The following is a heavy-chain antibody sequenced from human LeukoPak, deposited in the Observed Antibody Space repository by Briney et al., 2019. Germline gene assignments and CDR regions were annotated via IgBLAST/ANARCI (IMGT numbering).Heavy chain of an antibody. J-gene: IGHJ3*02. CDR2: INSGGSST. Sequence: AGTLSLSCAVSGCTISSYYWHWVRQAPGKGLVWVSRINSGGSSTSYADSVKGRFTISRDNAKNTLYLQMNSLRAEDTAVYYCARAVVVVAGRGAFDIWGQGTMVTVSS. CDR3: ARAVVVVAGRGAFDI. V-gene: IGHV3-74*01. D-gene: IGHD2-21*01. CDR1: GCTISSYY.